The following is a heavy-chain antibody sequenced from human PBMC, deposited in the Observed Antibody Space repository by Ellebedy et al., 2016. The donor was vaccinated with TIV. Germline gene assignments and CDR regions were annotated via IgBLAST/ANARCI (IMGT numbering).Heavy chain of an antibody. D-gene: IGHD2-21*02. CDR2: ISGSGGST. J-gene: IGHJ3*02. V-gene: IGHV3-23*01. CDR1: GFTFSNYA. CDR3: ASGIVVVTAIRDAFDI. Sequence: PGGSLRLSCAASGFTFSNYAMAWVRQAPGKGLEWVSAISGSGGSTYYADSVKGRFTISRDNSKNTLYLQMNSLREEDTAVYYWASGIVVVTAIRDAFDIWGQGTMVTVSS.